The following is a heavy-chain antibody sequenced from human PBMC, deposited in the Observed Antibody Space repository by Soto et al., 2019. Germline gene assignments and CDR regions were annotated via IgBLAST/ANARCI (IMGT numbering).Heavy chain of an antibody. D-gene: IGHD4-17*01. CDR2: ISSSSSYI. CDR3: ARAWGTTVTTVSYYYGMDV. J-gene: IGHJ6*02. V-gene: IGHV3-21*01. Sequence: EVQLVESGGGLVKPGGSLRLSCAASGFTFSSYSMNWVRQAPGKGLEWVSSISSSSSYIYYADSVKGRFTISRDNAKNSLYLQMNSLRAEDTAVYYCARAWGTTVTTVSYYYGMDVWGQGTTVTVSS. CDR1: GFTFSSYS.